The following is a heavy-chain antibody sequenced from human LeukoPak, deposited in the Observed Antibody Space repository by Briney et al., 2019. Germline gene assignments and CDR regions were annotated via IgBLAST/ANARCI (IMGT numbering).Heavy chain of an antibody. CDR1: GYRFTSYW. CDR2: IYPGESDT. Sequence: ESLNISFKGSGYRFTSYWIGWVRQAPGKGLGVVWIIYPGESDTRYTPSFQGQVTISADKSISTAYLQWSSLKASDTAMYYCARKYCSSTSCYDDAFDIWGQGTMVTVS. V-gene: IGHV5-51*01. D-gene: IGHD2-2*01. J-gene: IGHJ3*02. CDR3: ARKYCSSTSCYDDAFDI.